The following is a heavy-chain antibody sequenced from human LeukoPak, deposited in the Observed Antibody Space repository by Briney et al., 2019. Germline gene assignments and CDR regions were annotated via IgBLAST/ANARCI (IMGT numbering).Heavy chain of an antibody. J-gene: IGHJ4*02. V-gene: IGHV3-48*03. CDR3: ARTLYYYDSSGYYPNNPLDY. D-gene: IGHD3-22*01. Sequence: GGSLRLSCAASGFTFSSYEMNWVRQAPGKGLEWVSYISSSGSTIYYADSVKGRFTISRDNAKNSLYLQMNSLRAEDTAVYYCARTLYYYDSSGYYPNNPLDYWGQGTLVTVSS. CDR1: GFTFSSYE. CDR2: ISSSGSTI.